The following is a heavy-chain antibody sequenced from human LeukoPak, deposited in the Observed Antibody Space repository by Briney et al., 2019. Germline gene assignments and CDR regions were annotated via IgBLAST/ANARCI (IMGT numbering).Heavy chain of an antibody. Sequence: PGGSLRLSCAASGFTVSSNYMSWVRQAPGKGLEWVSVIYSGGSGGSTYYADSVKGRFTISRDNSKNTLYLQMNSLRAEDTAVYYCAKDRSIFGVVITDYYYYYYMDVWGKGTTVTVSS. J-gene: IGHJ6*03. D-gene: IGHD3-3*01. CDR3: AKDRSIFGVVITDYYYYYYMDV. CDR1: GFTVSSNY. CDR2: IYSGGSGGST. V-gene: IGHV3-23*01.